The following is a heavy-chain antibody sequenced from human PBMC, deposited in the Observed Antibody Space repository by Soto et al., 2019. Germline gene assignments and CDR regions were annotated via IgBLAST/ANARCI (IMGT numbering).Heavy chain of an antibody. CDR1: GYTFTSYG. J-gene: IGHJ6*02. CDR2: ISAYNGNT. D-gene: IGHD3-10*01. Sequence: ASVKVSCKASGYTFTSYGISWVRQAPGQGLEWMGWISAYNGNTNYAQKLQGRVTMTTDTSTSTAYMELRSLRSDDTAVYYCARYNELLWFGELLTGLNYYYYGMDVWGQGTTVTVSS. CDR3: ARYNELLWFGELLTGLNYYYYGMDV. V-gene: IGHV1-18*04.